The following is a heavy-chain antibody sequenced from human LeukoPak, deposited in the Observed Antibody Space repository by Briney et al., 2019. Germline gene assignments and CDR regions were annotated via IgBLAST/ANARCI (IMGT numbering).Heavy chain of an antibody. J-gene: IGHJ6*04. CDR3: ASTGYCSSTSCYLYSYYGMDV. D-gene: IGHD2-2*01. CDR1: GGSISSGGYS. CDR2: IYHSGST. V-gene: IGHV4-30-2*01. Sequence: SQTLSLACAVSGGSISSGGYSWSWIRQPPGKGLEWIGYIYHSGSTYYNPSLKSRVTISVDRSKNQFSLKLSSVTAVDTAVYYCASTGYCSSTSCYLYSYYGMDVWGKGTTVTVSS.